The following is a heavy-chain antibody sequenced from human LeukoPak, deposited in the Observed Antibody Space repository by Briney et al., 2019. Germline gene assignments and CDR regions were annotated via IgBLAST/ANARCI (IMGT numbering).Heavy chain of an antibody. CDR2: IYTSGST. CDR1: GGSISSYY. Sequence: KTSETLSLTCTVSGGSISSYYWSWIRQPAGKGLEWIGRIYTSGSTNYNPSLRSRVTISVDTSKNQFSLKLSSVTAADTAVYYCATTKAAARGAFDIWGQGTMVTVSS. D-gene: IGHD6-6*01. V-gene: IGHV4-4*07. CDR3: ATTKAAARGAFDI. J-gene: IGHJ3*02.